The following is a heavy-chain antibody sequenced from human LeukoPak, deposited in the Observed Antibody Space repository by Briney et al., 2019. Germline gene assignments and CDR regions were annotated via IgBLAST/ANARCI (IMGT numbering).Heavy chain of an antibody. Sequence: GGSLRLSCAASGFTFNNYWMTWVRQAPGKGLEWVANIKRDGSEEHYVDSVKGRFTISRDIAKNSLYLQMNSLRAEDTAVYYCARDRSCSSTSCYFDAFDIWGQGTMVTVSS. D-gene: IGHD2-2*01. CDR3: ARDRSCSSTSCYFDAFDI. CDR2: IKRDGSEE. CDR1: GFTFNNYW. J-gene: IGHJ3*02. V-gene: IGHV3-7*01.